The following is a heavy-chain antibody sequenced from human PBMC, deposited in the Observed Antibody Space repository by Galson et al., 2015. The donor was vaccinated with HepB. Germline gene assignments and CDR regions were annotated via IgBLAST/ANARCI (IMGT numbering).Heavy chain of an antibody. CDR1: GDSVSSNSAA. J-gene: IGHJ6*03. D-gene: IGHD1-1*01. Sequence: CAISGDSVSSNSAAWNWIRQSPSRGLEWLGRTYYRSKWYNDYAVSVKSRITINPDTSKNQFSLQLNSVTPEDTAVYYCAREGTTGTLGYYYYYMDVWGKGTTVTVSS. CDR2: TYYRSKWYN. V-gene: IGHV6-1*01. CDR3: AREGTTGTLGYYYYYMDV.